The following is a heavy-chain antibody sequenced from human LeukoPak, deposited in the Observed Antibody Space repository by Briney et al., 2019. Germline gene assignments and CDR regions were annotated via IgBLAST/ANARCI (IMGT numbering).Heavy chain of an antibody. CDR1: GYTFDSYG. V-gene: IGHV1-18*01. Sequence: ASVKVSCKTSGYTFDSYGLSWVRQAPGQGLEWLGWISPFNGATNYAQKFQGTLTMTTDTSSSTAYLDLRSLRSDDTAVYYCVIGHNYGHGVFDNWGQGTLVIVSS. J-gene: IGHJ4*02. CDR2: ISPFNGAT. D-gene: IGHD3-16*01. CDR3: VIGHNYGHGVFDN.